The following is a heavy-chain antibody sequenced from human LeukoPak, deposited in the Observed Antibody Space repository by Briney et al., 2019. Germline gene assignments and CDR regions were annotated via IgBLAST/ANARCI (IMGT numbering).Heavy chain of an antibody. CDR1: GGSSSGYY. Sequence: PSETLSLTCAVYGGSSSGYYWSWIRQPPGKGLEWIGEINHSGSTNYNPSLKSRVTISVDTSKNQFSLKLSSVTAADTAVYYCARGIDDYYDILTGYFSLWGQGTLVTVSS. CDR2: INHSGST. V-gene: IGHV4-34*01. D-gene: IGHD3-9*01. J-gene: IGHJ4*02. CDR3: ARGIDDYYDILTGYFSL.